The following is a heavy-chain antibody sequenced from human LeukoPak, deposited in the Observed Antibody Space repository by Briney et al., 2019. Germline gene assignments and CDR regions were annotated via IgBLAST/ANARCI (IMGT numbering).Heavy chain of an antibody. CDR2: ISAYNGNT. V-gene: IGHV1-18*01. Sequence: GASVKVSCKASGYTFTSYGISRVRQAPGQGLEWMGWISAYNGNTNYAQKLQGRVTMTTDTSTSTAYMELRSLRSDDTAVYYCARDVVDYDILTGYSDYYGMDVWGQGTTVTVSS. CDR1: GYTFTSYG. CDR3: ARDVVDYDILTGYSDYYGMDV. J-gene: IGHJ6*02. D-gene: IGHD3-9*01.